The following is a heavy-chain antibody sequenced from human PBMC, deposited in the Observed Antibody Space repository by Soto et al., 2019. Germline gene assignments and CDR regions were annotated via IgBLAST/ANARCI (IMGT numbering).Heavy chain of an antibody. CDR1: VFTFSSYG. V-gene: IGHV3-30*18. CDR2: ISYDGSNK. Sequence: PWWSLRLSCSASVFTFSSYGMHWVRQAPGKGLEWVAVISYDGSNKYYADSVKGRFTISRDNSKSELYVQMNSLRAEDTAVYYCAKDLASMKVVVIPSAFDYWGQGTLVTVSS. J-gene: IGHJ4*02. CDR3: AKDLASMKVVVIPSAFDY. D-gene: IGHD3-22*01.